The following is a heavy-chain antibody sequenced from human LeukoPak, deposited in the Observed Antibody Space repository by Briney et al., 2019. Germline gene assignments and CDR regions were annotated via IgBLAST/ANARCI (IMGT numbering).Heavy chain of an antibody. CDR3: PRAPQNTPRLVGAETGFNY. CDR2: INHSGST. CDR1: GGSFSGYY. V-gene: IGHV4-34*01. D-gene: IGHD1-26*01. Sequence: SETLSLTCAVYGGSFSGYYWSWIRQPPGKGLEWIGEINHSGSTNYNPSLKSRVTISVDTSKNQFSLKLSSVTAADTAVYYCPRAPQNTPRLVGAETGFNYWGQGTLVTVSS. J-gene: IGHJ4*02.